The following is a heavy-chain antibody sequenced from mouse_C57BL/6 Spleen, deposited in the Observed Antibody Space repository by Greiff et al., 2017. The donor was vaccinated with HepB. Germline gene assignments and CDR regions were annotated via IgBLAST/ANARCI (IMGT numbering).Heavy chain of an antibody. J-gene: IGHJ3*01. CDR1: GFTFSSYT. V-gene: IGHV5-9*01. D-gene: IGHD2-3*01. CDR2: ISGGGGNT. CDR3: ARQEYDGYYGGFAY. Sequence: EVKVVESGGGLVKPGGSLKLSCAASGFTFSSYTMSWVRQTPEKRLEWVATISGGGGNTYYPDSVKGRFTISRDNAKNTLYLQMSSLRSEDTALYYCARQEYDGYYGGFAYWGQGTLVTVSA.